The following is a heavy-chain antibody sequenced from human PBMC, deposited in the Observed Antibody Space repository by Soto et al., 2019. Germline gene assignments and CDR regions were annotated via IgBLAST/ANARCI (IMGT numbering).Heavy chain of an antibody. J-gene: IGHJ4*02. CDR3: ARAVAGAADVDH. CDR1: GYTFTGYA. V-gene: IGHV1-3*05. Sequence: QVQLVQSGAEEKKPGASVKVSCKASGYTFTGYAMHWVRQAPGQRLEWMGWINAGNGNTKYSQKFQGRVTITRDTSATTADMEPSSLRPGATAVEAGARAVAGAADVDHWGQGTLVTVSS. D-gene: IGHD2-15*01. CDR2: INAGNGNT.